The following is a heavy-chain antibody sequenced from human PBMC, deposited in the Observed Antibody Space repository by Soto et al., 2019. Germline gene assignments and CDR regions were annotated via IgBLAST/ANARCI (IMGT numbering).Heavy chain of an antibody. Sequence: PSFQGHVTISADKSISTAYLQWSSLKAPDTAMYYCARLSYYDYWGQGTLVTVSS. CDR3: ARLSYYDY. D-gene: IGHD5-18*01. J-gene: IGHJ4*02. V-gene: IGHV5-10-1*01.